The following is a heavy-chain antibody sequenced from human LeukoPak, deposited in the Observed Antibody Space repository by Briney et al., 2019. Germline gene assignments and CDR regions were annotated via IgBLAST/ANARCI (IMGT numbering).Heavy chain of an antibody. J-gene: IGHJ6*03. CDR2: ISSSGSTI. D-gene: IGHD6-19*01. CDR3: ARDLFYSSGWYGYYYYYYMDV. CDR1: GFTFSSYR. V-gene: IGHV3-48*04. Sequence: GGSLRLSCAASGFTFSSYRMNWVRQAPGKGLEWVSYISSSGSTIYYADSVKGRFTISRDNAKNSLYLQMNSLRAEDTAVYYCARDLFYSSGWYGYYYYYYMDVWGKGTTVTISS.